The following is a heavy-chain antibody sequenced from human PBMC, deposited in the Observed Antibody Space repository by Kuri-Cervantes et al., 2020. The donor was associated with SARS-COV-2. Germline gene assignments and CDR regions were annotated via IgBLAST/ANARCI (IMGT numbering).Heavy chain of an antibody. Sequence: GESLKISCAASEFTFSSYGMHWVRQAPGKGLEWVAVIWYDGSNKYYADSVKGRFTISRDNSKNTLYLQMNSLRAEDTAVYYCARTDVLFDNYYFDYWGQGTLVTVSS. CDR3: ARTDVLFDNYYFDY. CDR1: EFTFSSYG. V-gene: IGHV3-33*01. J-gene: IGHJ4*02. CDR2: IWYDGSNK. D-gene: IGHD2-8*01.